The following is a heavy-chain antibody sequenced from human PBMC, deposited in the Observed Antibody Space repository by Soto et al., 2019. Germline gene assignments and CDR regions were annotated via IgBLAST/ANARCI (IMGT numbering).Heavy chain of an antibody. CDR2: IRIKANSYAT. V-gene: IGHV3-73*01. J-gene: IGHJ5*02. CDR1: GFTFSGSA. Sequence: AGGSLRLSCAASGFTFSGSAMHWVRQASGKGLEWVGRIRIKANSYATAYAASVKGRFTISRDDSKNTAYLQMNSLKTEDTAVYYCIFSGLDPWGQGTLVTVSS. D-gene: IGHD3-3*02. CDR3: IFSGLDP.